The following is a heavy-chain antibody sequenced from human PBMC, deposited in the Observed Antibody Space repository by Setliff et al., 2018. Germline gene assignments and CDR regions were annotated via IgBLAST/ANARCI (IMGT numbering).Heavy chain of an antibody. D-gene: IGHD3-16*01. CDR3: ARLRGAFDY. J-gene: IGHJ4*02. V-gene: IGHV4-4*02. CDR1: GGSISSSNW. CDR2: IYHSGST. Sequence: ETLSLTCAVSGGSISSSNWWSWVRQPPGKGLEWIGEIYHSGSTNYNPSLKSRVTISVDTSKNQFSLRLNSATAADTAVYYCARLRGAFDYWGQGTLVTVSS.